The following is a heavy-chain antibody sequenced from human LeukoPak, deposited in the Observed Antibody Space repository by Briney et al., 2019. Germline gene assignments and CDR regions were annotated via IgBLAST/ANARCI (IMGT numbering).Heavy chain of an antibody. Sequence: WASVKVSCKASGYTFTGYYMHWVRQAPGQGLEWMGWINPKNGATKYAQKFQGRVTMTRDTSISTAYMELSRLRSDDTAVYYCARERNGTYSSDYYFDYWGQGTLVTVSS. CDR3: ARERNGTYSSDYYFDY. CDR1: GYTFTGYY. CDR2: INPKNGAT. J-gene: IGHJ4*02. D-gene: IGHD2-15*01. V-gene: IGHV1-2*02.